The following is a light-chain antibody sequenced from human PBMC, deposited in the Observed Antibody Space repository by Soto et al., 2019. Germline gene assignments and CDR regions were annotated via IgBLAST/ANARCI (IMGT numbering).Light chain of an antibody. J-gene: IGKJ1*01. CDR1: QSVLFRSNNKNY. Sequence: DIVMTQSPDSLAVSLGERATINCKSSQSVLFRSNNKNYLAWYQQKPGQPPKLLIYWASTRESGVPARFSGSGSGTDFTLTISSLQAEDVAVYYCQQYYSTPPWTFGQGTKVEIK. CDR2: WAS. CDR3: QQYYSTPPWT. V-gene: IGKV4-1*01.